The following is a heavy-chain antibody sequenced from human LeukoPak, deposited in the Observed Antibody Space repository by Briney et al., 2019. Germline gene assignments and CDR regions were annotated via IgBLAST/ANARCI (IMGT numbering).Heavy chain of an antibody. D-gene: IGHD3-22*01. CDR3: ARGRYYYDNKPLSSLRD. CDR1: GFTFSSYA. CDR2: ISYDGSNK. J-gene: IGHJ4*02. Sequence: PGGSLRLSCAASGFTFSSYAMHWVRQAPGKGLEWVAVISYDGSNKYYADSVKGRFTISRDNSKNTLYLQMNSLRAEDTAVYYCARGRYYYDNKPLSSLRDWGQGTLVTVSS. V-gene: IGHV3-30-3*01.